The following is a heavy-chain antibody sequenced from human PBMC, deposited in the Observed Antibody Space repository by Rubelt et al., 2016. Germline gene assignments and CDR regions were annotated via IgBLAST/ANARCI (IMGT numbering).Heavy chain of an antibody. CDR2: IRIYNGNT. CDR3: ASRQQLGPFDY. J-gene: IGHJ4*02. Sequence: QVQLVQSGAEVKKPGASVKVSCKASGYTFTTYGISWVRQAPGQGLEGMGWIRIYNGNTNYAKKAQGGVTMTTDTSTSTAYMELSSLRSEDTAVYCCASRQQLGPFDYWGQGTLVTVSS. CDR1: GYTFTTYG. V-gene: IGHV1-18*01. D-gene: IGHD6-13*01.